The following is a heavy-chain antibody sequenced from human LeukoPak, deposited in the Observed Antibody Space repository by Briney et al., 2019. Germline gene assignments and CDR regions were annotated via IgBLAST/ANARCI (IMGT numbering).Heavy chain of an antibody. J-gene: IGHJ6*03. Sequence: GASVKVSCKASGGTFSSYAISWVRQAPGQGLEWMGWISAYNGNTNYAQKLQGRVTMTTDTSTSTAYMELRSLRSDDTAVYYCARARYCSSTSCYAYYYYYYMDVWGKGTTVTVSS. D-gene: IGHD2-2*01. CDR1: GGTFSSYA. CDR3: ARARYCSSTSCYAYYYYYYMDV. V-gene: IGHV1-18*01. CDR2: ISAYNGNT.